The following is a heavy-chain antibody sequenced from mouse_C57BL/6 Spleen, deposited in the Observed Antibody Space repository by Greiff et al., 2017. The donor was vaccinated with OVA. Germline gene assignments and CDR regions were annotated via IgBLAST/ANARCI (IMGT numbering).Heavy chain of an antibody. CDR1: GYSITSGYY. CDR3: ARGGGTWYFDV. J-gene: IGHJ1*03. D-gene: IGHD4-1*01. V-gene: IGHV3-6*01. Sequence: EVKLQESGPGLVKPSQSLSLTCSVTGYSITSGYYWNWIRQFPGNKLEWMGYISYDGSNNYNPSLKNRISITRDTSKNQFFLKLNSVTTEDTATYYCARGGGTWYFDVWGTGTTVTVSS. CDR2: ISYDGSN.